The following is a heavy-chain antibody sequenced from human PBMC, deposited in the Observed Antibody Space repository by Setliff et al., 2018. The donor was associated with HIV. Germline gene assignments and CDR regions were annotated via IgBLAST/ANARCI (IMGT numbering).Heavy chain of an antibody. D-gene: IGHD6-13*01. CDR1: GYTFINYG. CDR3: ARDSRYFGYSSSFGDY. Sequence: ASVKVSCKASGYTFINYGISWVRQAPGQGLEWMGWISAYNGNTKYAQKLQGRVTMITDTSTSTAYMELRSLRSDDTAVYYCARDSRYFGYSSSFGDYWGQGTLVTVSS. CDR2: ISAYNGNT. J-gene: IGHJ4*02. V-gene: IGHV1-18*01.